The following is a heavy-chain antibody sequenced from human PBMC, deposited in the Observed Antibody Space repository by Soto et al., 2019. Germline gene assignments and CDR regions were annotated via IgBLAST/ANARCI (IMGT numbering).Heavy chain of an antibody. CDR2: ISYDGSNK. CDR1: GFTFSSYA. CDR3: ARDSVRYSSSSPYYYGMDV. J-gene: IGHJ6*02. Sequence: PGGSLRLSCAASGFTFSSYAMHWVRQAPGKGLEWVAVISYDGSNKYYADSVKGRFTISRDNSKNTLYLQMNSLRAEDTAVYYCARDSVRYSSSSPYYYGMDVWGQGTTVTVPS. D-gene: IGHD6-6*01. V-gene: IGHV3-30-3*01.